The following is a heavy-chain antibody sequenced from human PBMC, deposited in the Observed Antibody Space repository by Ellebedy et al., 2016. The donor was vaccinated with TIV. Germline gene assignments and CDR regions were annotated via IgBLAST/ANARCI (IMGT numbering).Heavy chain of an antibody. CDR2: IWYDGTNQ. V-gene: IGHV3-33*03. Sequence: GESLKISCAASGFTFSPYGMHWVRQAPGTGLEWVAVIWYDGTNQSYADSVKGRFTISRDKSKNTLYLQLNSLRADDTALYYCAKDRGSSNNYGMDVWGQGTTVSVSS. CDR1: GFTFSPYG. J-gene: IGHJ6*02. CDR3: AKDRGSSNNYGMDV. D-gene: IGHD2-2*01.